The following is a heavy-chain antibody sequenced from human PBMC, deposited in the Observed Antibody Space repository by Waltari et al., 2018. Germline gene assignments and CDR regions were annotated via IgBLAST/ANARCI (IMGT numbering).Heavy chain of an antibody. CDR2: IYSGAEV. J-gene: IGHJ6*02. CDR1: GFTVSSNS. Sequence: EVQLVESGGGLIQPGGSLRLSCAASGFTVSSNSMSWTRQAPGKGLEWVSGIYSGAEVHYGDSVKGRFTISRDKNKNTVDLQMNTLRIEDTAIYYCARDVAMGLFGIPDHHGWDVWGQGTTVIVSS. D-gene: IGHD3-10*01. CDR3: ARDVAMGLFGIPDHHGWDV. V-gene: IGHV3-53*01.